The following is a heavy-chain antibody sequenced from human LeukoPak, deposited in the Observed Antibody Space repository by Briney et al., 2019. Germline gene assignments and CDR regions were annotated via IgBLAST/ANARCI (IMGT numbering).Heavy chain of an antibody. CDR1: GFTFSTFG. Sequence: PGGSLRLSCAASGFTFSTFGMIWVRQAPGKGLEWVSSISSGSYIYYADAVKARFTISRDNARNSLYLQMNSLRADDTAVYYCAKSSGYDSSGYLVKWGQGTLVTVSS. J-gene: IGHJ4*02. V-gene: IGHV3-21*01. CDR2: ISSGSYI. CDR3: AKSSGYDSSGYLVK. D-gene: IGHD3-22*01.